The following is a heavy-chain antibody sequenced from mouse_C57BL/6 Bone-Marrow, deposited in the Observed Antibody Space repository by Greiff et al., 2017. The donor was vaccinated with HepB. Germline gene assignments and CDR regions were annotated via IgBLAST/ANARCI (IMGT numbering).Heavy chain of an antibody. CDR2: IYPGDGDT. Sequence: VMLVESGPELVKPGASVKISCKASGYAFSSSWMNWVKQRPGKGLEWIGRIYPGDGDTNYNGKFKGKATLTADKSSSTAYMQLSSLTSEDSAVYFCARKGNRDSNPFAYWGQGTLVTVSA. CDR1: GYAFSSSW. D-gene: IGHD2-5*01. J-gene: IGHJ3*01. CDR3: ARKGNRDSNPFAY. V-gene: IGHV1-82*01.